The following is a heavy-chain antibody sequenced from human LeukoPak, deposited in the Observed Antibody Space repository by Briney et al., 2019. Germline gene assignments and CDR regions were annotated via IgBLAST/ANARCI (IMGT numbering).Heavy chain of an antibody. D-gene: IGHD2/OR15-2a*01. V-gene: IGHV5-51*01. CDR2: IYPSDSDT. CDR1: GYIFTNYW. CDR3: ARSWVLHGGFDS. J-gene: IGHJ4*02. Sequence: GESLKISCKGFGYIFTNYWIGWVRQMPGKGLEWMGVIYPSDSDTRYNPSFQGQVTISADKSISTAYLQWSSLKASDTAMYYCARSWVLHGGFDSWGQGTLVTVSS.